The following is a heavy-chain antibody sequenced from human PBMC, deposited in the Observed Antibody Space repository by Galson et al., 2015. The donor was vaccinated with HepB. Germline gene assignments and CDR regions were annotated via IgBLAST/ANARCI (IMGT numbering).Heavy chain of an antibody. CDR1: GDSVTSNSAV. Sequence: CAIFGDSVTSNSAVWNWIRQSPSRGLEWLGRTYFRSKWHNDYGISVKSRISINADTSENPFSLHLRSVTLEDTAVYYCAYGSDVWGQGTTVIVSS. CDR3: AYGSDV. V-gene: IGHV6-1*01. CDR2: TYFRSKWHN. J-gene: IGHJ6*02.